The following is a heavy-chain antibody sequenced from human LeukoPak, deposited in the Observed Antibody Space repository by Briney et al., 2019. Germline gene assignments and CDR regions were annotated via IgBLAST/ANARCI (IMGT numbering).Heavy chain of an antibody. D-gene: IGHD3-16*01. J-gene: IGHJ6*03. V-gene: IGHV4-4*07. CDR2: IYTSGST. CDR3: AREMITFGGVLEYYYYMDV. Sequence: SETLSLTCTVSGGSISSYYWSWIRQPAGKGLEWLASIYTSGSTNYNASPKSRVTMSVDTSKNQFSLKLSSVTAADTAVYYCAREMITFGGVLEYYYYMDVWGKGTTVTVSS. CDR1: GGSISSYY.